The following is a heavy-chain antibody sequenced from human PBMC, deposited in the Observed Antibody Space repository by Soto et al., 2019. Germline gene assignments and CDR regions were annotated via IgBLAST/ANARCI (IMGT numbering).Heavy chain of an antibody. CDR1: GGSISSSIYY. D-gene: IGHD3-22*01. J-gene: IGHJ4*02. CDR3: ARAGITMIVGGTFGFDY. Sequence: PSETLSLTCTVSGGSISSSIYYWGWIRQPPGKGLEWIGEIYHSGGTNYNPSLKSRVTISVDKSKNQFSLKLSSVTAADTAVYYCARAGITMIVGGTFGFDYWGQRTLVTVSS. CDR2: IYHSGGT. V-gene: IGHV4-39*07.